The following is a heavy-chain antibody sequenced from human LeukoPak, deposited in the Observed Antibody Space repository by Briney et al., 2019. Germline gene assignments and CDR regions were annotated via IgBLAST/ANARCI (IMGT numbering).Heavy chain of an antibody. Sequence: GASVKVSCKASGYTFTSYGISWVPQAPGQGLEWMGWSIGYNGNTTYAEKLEGRGTMTTETSTSTAYMELRSLRSDDTAVYYCARDRPSSWTIPPDYWGQGTLVTVSS. CDR3: ARDRPSSWTIPPDY. CDR1: GYTFTSYG. V-gene: IGHV1-18*01. J-gene: IGHJ4*02. D-gene: IGHD6-13*01. CDR2: SIGYNGNT.